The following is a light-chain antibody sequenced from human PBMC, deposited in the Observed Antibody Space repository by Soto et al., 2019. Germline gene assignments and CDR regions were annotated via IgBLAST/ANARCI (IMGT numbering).Light chain of an antibody. CDR2: TAS. J-gene: IGKJ4*01. Sequence: IQMTQSPSSVSASVGDRVTITCRASQGISDWLAWYQQKPGKAPNLLIHTASNLQRGVPSRFSGSGSGTNFTLTITSLQPEDFATYYCQQADSFPLSFGGGTKVDIK. V-gene: IGKV1D-12*01. CDR3: QQADSFPLS. CDR1: QGISDW.